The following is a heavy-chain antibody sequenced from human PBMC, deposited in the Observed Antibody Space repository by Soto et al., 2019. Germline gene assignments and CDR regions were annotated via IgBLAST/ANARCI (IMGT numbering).Heavy chain of an antibody. D-gene: IGHD3-10*01. Sequence: PSETLSLTCAVYGGSFSGYYWSWIRQPPGKGLEWIGEINHSGSTNYNPPLKSRVTISVDTSKNQFSLKLSSVTAADTAVYYCARGITMVRGVFDYWGQGTLVTVSS. V-gene: IGHV4-34*01. CDR2: INHSGST. CDR3: ARGITMVRGVFDY. J-gene: IGHJ4*02. CDR1: GGSFSGYY.